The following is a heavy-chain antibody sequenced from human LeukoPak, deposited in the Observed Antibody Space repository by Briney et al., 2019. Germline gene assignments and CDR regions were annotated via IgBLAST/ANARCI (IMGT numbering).Heavy chain of an antibody. D-gene: IGHD1-26*01. CDR2: MKQDGSEK. J-gene: IGHJ4*02. V-gene: IGHV3-7*03. Sequence: GGSLRLSCAASGFTFSSYWMSWVRQAPGKGLEWVANMKQDGSEKYYVDSVKGRFTISRDNARNSLYLQMNSLRAEDTAVYYCARASIVGATFFDYWGQGTLVTVSS. CDR1: GFTFSSYW. CDR3: ARASIVGATFFDY.